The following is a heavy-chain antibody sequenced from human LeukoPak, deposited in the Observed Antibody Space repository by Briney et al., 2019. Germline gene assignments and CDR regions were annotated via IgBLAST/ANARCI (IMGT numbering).Heavy chain of an antibody. D-gene: IGHD3-22*01. J-gene: IGHJ1*01. V-gene: IGHV3-11*03. Sequence: GGSLRLSCAASGFTFSDYYMSWIRQAPGKGLEWVSYISSSNSYTNYADSVKGRFYADPVKGRFTISRDNAKNSLYLQMNSLRAEDTAVYYCASLTYYFDSSGYYPGYFQHWGQGTLVTVSS. CDR1: GFTFSDYY. CDR2: ISSSNSYT. CDR3: ASLTYYFDSSGYYPGYFQH.